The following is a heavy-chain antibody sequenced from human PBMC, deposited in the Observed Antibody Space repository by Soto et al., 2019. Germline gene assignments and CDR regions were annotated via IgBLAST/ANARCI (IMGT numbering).Heavy chain of an antibody. V-gene: IGHV3-9*01. Sequence: PGGSLRLSCAASGFTFDDYAMHWVRQAPGKGLEWVSGISWNSGSIGYADSVKGRFTISRDNAKNSLYLQMNSLRAEDTALYYCAKGGITGTILVHSDYWGQGTLVTVS. J-gene: IGHJ4*02. D-gene: IGHD1-7*01. CDR1: GFTFDDYA. CDR3: AKGGITGTILVHSDY. CDR2: ISWNSGSI.